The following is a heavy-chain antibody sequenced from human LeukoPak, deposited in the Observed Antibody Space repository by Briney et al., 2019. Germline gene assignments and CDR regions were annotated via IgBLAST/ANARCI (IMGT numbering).Heavy chain of an antibody. CDR3: ARRWGYNRPPHFDY. CDR1: GGSISRYY. V-gene: IGHV4-59*08. CDR2: INYSGST. J-gene: IGHJ4*02. D-gene: IGHD1-14*01. Sequence: SETLSLTCTVSGGSISRYYWNWIRQPPGKGLEWIGHINYSGSTIYNPSLKSRVTISVDTSENQFSLKLSSVTAADTAVYYRARRWGYNRPPHFDYWGQGPLVRVSS.